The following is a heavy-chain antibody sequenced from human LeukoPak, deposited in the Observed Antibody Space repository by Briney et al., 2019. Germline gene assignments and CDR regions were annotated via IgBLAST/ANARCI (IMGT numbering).Heavy chain of an antibody. CDR1: GYTFTSYY. CDR3: ARVAELRFLEWLSGNSNWFDP. J-gene: IGHJ5*02. D-gene: IGHD3-3*01. CDR2: INPSGGST. V-gene: IGHV1-46*01. Sequence: GASVKVSCKASGYTFTSYYMHWVRQAPGQGLEWMGIINPSGGSTGYAQKFQGRVTMTRNTSISTAYMELSSLRSEDTAVYYCARVAELRFLEWLSGNSNWFDPWGQGTLVTVSS.